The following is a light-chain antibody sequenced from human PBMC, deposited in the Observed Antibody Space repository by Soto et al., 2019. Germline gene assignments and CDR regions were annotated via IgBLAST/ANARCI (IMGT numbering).Light chain of an antibody. J-gene: IGKJ1*01. CDR3: QQYKGT. CDR2: KES. CDR1: PSISSW. Sequence: DIQMTQSPSTLSASVGDRVTITCRASPSISSWLAWYQQKPGKAPKLLIYKESSLESGVPSRFSGSGSGTEFTLTISSLQPDDFATYYCQQYKGTFGQRTKVEIK. V-gene: IGKV1-5*03.